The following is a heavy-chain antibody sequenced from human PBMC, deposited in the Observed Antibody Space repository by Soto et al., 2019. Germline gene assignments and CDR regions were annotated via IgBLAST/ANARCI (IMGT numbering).Heavy chain of an antibody. CDR1: GGTFSSYA. CDR3: ATYYYDSSGLDY. D-gene: IGHD3-22*01. J-gene: IGHJ4*02. V-gene: IGHV1-69*06. CDR2: IIPIFGTA. Sequence: GASVKVSCNASGGTFSSYAISWVRQAPGQGLEWMGGIIPIFGTANYAQKFQGRVTITADKSTSTAYMELSSLRSEDTAVYYCATYYYDSSGLDYWGQGTLVTVYS.